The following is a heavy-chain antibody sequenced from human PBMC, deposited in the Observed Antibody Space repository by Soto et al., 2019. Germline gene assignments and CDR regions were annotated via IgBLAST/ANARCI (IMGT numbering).Heavy chain of an antibody. CDR3: ATNYGSGSYYNARMYNWFDP. D-gene: IGHD3-10*01. J-gene: IGHJ5*02. CDR1: GGSISSSSYY. Sequence: SETLSLTCTVSGGSISSSSYYWGWIRQPPGKGLEWIGSIYYSGSTYYNPSLKSRVTISVDTSKNQFSLKLSSVTAADTAVHYCATNYGSGSYYNARMYNWFDPWGQGTLVTVSS. V-gene: IGHV4-39*01. CDR2: IYYSGST.